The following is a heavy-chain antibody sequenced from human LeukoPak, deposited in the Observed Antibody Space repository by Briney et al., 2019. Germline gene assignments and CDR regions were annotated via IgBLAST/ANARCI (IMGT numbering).Heavy chain of an antibody. V-gene: IGHV4-30-4*01. J-gene: IGHJ6*02. CDR1: GGSVSSGDYY. CDR3: AREITSYYYYGMDV. Sequence: SQTLSLTCTVSGGSVSSGDYYWSWIRQPPGKGLEWIGYMYHSGSTKYNPSLKSRVTISVDTSKNQFSLKLNSVTAADTAVYYCAREITSYYYYGMDVWGQGTTVTVSS. CDR2: MYHSGST. D-gene: IGHD5-24*01.